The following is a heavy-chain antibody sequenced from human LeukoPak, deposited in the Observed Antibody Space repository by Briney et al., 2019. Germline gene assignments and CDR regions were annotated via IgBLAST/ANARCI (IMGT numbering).Heavy chain of an antibody. CDR3: ARGSSWYSGYYFDY. V-gene: IGHV4-59*01. CDR2: IYYSGST. J-gene: IGHJ4*02. D-gene: IGHD6-13*01. Sequence: SETLSLTCTVSGGSISSYYWSWIRQPPGKGLEWVGYIYYSGSTNYNPSLKSRVTISVDTSKNQFSLKLSSVTAADTAVYYCARGSSWYSGYYFDYWGQGTLVTVSS. CDR1: GGSISSYY.